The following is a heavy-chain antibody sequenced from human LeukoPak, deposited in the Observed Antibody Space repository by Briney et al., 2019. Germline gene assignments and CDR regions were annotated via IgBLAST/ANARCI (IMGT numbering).Heavy chain of an antibody. CDR1: GYTFTAYY. CDR2: LNPNSGVT. Sequence: ASVKVSCKASGYTFTAYYIHWGRQAPGQGLEWMGWLNPNSGVTSYARKFQGRVTMTRDTSISTAYMELSGLTLDDTAFYYCARGVGATAMDFDYWGQGTLVTVSS. V-gene: IGHV1-2*02. CDR3: ARGVGATAMDFDY. D-gene: IGHD5-18*01. J-gene: IGHJ4*02.